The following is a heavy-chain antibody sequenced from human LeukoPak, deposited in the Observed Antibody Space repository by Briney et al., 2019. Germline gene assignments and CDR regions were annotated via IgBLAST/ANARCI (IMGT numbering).Heavy chain of an antibody. CDR2: ISGSGGST. Sequence: GGSLTLSCAASGLTFSSYAMSWVRQAPGKGLEWVSAISGSGGSTYYAHSVKGRFTIYRDNSKNTLYLQMNSLRAEDTAVYYCAKTPRYDFWSGYYSDYWGQGTLVTVS. CDR1: GLTFSSYA. J-gene: IGHJ4*02. CDR3: AKTPRYDFWSGYYSDY. V-gene: IGHV3-23*01. D-gene: IGHD3-3*01.